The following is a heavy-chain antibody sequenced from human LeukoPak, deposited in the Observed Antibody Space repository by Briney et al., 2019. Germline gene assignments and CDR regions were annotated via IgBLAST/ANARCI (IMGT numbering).Heavy chain of an antibody. CDR3: ARDRDLRFGELLWWFDP. V-gene: IGHV1-69*05. Sequence: SVKVSCKASGGTFSSYAISWVRQAPGQGLEWMGRIIPIFGTANYAQKFQGRVTITTDESTSTAYMELSSLRSEDTAIYYCARDRDLRFGELLWWFDPWGQGTLVTVSS. D-gene: IGHD3-10*01. CDR2: IIPIFGTA. CDR1: GGTFSSYA. J-gene: IGHJ5*02.